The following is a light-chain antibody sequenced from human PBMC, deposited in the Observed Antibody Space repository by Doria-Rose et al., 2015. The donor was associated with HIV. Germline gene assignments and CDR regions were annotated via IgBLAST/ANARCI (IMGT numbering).Light chain of an antibody. CDR3: HQYNNWPT. CDR1: QSVSTD. CDR2: GAS. J-gene: IGKJ5*01. Sequence: DIVMTQSPETLSVSPGESATLSCRASQSVSTDLAWYQHKPGQDPRLLIWGASTMTTGIPARFSGSGSGTEFTLTISSLQSEDFAIYFCHQYNNWPTFGQGTRLDIK. V-gene: IGKV3-15*01.